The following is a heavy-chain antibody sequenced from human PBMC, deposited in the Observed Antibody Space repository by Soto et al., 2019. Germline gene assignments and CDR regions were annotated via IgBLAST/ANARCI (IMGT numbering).Heavy chain of an antibody. J-gene: IGHJ6*02. CDR2: MNPNSGNT. Sequence: GASVKVSCKASGYTFTSYDINWVRQATGQGLEWMGWMNPNSGNTGYAQKFQGRVTMTRNTSISTAYMELSSLRSEDTAVYYCASRGWKGSGGVYYYYGMDVWGQGTTVTVS. D-gene: IGHD6-19*01. V-gene: IGHV1-8*01. CDR3: ASRGWKGSGGVYYYYGMDV. CDR1: GYTFTSYD.